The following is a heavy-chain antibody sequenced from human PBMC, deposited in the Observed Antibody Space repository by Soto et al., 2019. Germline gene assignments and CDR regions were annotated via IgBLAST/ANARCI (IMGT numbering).Heavy chain of an antibody. V-gene: IGHV1-69*13. CDR2: IIPLIGAP. D-gene: IGHD6-13*01. CDR1: GGTFNNYA. Sequence: SVKVSCKASGGTFNNYAVTWVRQAPGQGLEWMGGIIPLIGAPNYAQNFQGRITITADESTSTVYMALSSLISEDTAVYYCASSYGTSWYGDYWGQGTLVTVSS. CDR3: ASSYGTSWYGDY. J-gene: IGHJ4*02.